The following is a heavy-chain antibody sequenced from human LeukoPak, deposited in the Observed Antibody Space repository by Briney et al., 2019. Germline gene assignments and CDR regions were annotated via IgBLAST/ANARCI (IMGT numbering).Heavy chain of an antibody. CDR1: GYTFTGYY. J-gene: IGHJ4*02. CDR3: ASEFVKTSIAETYYFDY. V-gene: IGHV1-2*02. Sequence: ASVKVSCKASGYTFTGYYMHWVRQAPGQGPEWMGWINPNSGGTNYAQKFQGRVTMTRDTSISTAYMELSRLRSDDTAVYYCASEFVKTSIAETYYFDYWGQGTLVTVSS. CDR2: INPNSGGT. D-gene: IGHD6-6*01.